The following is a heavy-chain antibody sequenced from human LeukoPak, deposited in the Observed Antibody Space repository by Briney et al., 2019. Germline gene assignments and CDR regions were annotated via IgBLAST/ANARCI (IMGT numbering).Heavy chain of an antibody. Sequence: PSETLSLTCTVSRGSIRTYYWSWIRQSPGKGLEWIGYIYDSGTTKYNPSLKSRVTISVDTSKNQFSLKLSSVTAADTAVYYCARSGGNNYDTDAFDIWGQGTMVTVSS. CDR3: ARSGGNNYDTDAFDI. CDR1: RGSIRTYY. D-gene: IGHD1-26*01. J-gene: IGHJ3*02. V-gene: IGHV4-59*08. CDR2: IYDSGTT.